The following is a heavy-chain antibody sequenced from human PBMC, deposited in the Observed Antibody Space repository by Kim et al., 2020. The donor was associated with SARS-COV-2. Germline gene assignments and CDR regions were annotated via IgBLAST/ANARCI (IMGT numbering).Heavy chain of an antibody. V-gene: IGHV3-7*03. CDR1: GFTFSSYW. Sequence: GGSLRLSCAASGFTFSSYWMSWVRQAPGKGLEWVANIKQDGSEKYYVDSVKGRFTISRDNAKNSLYLQMNSLRAEDTAVYYCATQMVRGVFDYWGQGTLVTVSS. CDR2: IKQDGSEK. J-gene: IGHJ4*02. CDR3: ATQMVRGVFDY. D-gene: IGHD3-10*01.